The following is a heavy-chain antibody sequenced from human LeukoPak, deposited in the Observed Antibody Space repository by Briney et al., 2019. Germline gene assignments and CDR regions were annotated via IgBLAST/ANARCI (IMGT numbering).Heavy chain of an antibody. V-gene: IGHV3-23*01. CDR2: ISGSGGST. J-gene: IGHJ3*02. CDR3: AKEGKSSSWANDAFDI. D-gene: IGHD6-13*01. CDR1: GFTFSSYA. Sequence: GGSLRLSCAASGFTFSSYAMSWVRQAPGKGLECVSAISGSGGSTYYADSVKGRFTISRDNSKNTLYLQMNSLRAEDTAVYYCAKEGKSSSWANDAFDIWGQGTMVTVSS.